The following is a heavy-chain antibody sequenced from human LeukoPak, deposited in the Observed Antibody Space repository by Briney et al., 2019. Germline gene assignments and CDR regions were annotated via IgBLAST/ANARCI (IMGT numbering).Heavy chain of an antibody. Sequence: ASVKVSCKASGYTFTGYYMHWVRQAPGQGLEWMGWINPNSGGTNYAQKFQGRVTITADESTSTAYMELSSLRSEDTAVYYCARVSGRFGEPGWFDPWGQGTLVTVSS. V-gene: IGHV1-2*02. CDR3: ARVSGRFGEPGWFDP. CDR1: GYTFTGYY. D-gene: IGHD3-10*01. CDR2: INPNSGGT. J-gene: IGHJ5*02.